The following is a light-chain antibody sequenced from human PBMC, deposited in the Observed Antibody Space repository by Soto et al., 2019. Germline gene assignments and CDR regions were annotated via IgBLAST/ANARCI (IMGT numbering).Light chain of an antibody. CDR2: GAS. V-gene: IGKV3-20*01. J-gene: IGKJ4*01. CDR1: QTVTSNH. Sequence: VLTQSPGTLSLSPGERATLSCRASQTVTSNHLAWYQQKLGQAPRLLISGASTRATGIPDRFSGSGSGTDFTLTISRLDPEDFAVYYCQQYGISLTFGGGTEVEI. CDR3: QQYGISLT.